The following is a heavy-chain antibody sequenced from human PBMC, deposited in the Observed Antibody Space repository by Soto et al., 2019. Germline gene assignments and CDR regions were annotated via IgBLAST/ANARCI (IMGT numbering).Heavy chain of an antibody. CDR2: ISAYNGNK. J-gene: IGHJ5*02. D-gene: IGHD6-13*01. V-gene: IGHV1-18*01. CDR1: GYTFTSYG. CDR3: ARDVSVLAAAGTIFDP. Sequence: QVQLVQSGAEVKKPGSSVKVSCKASGYTFTSYGISWVRQAPGQGLEWMGWISAYNGNKNYAQKLQGRVTMTTDTSTSTAYMELRSLRSDDTAVYYCARDVSVLAAAGTIFDPWGQGTLVTVSS.